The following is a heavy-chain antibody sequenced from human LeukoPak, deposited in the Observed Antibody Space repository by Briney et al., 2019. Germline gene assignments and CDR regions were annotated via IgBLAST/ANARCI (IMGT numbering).Heavy chain of an antibody. Sequence: GGSLRLSCAASGFTFSSYSMNWVRQAPGKGLEWVSSISSSSSYIYYADSVKGRFTISRDNTKNSLYLQMNSLRAEDTAVYYCARDGKRITIFGVVTVFDYWGQGTLVTVSS. CDR3: ARDGKRITIFGVVTVFDY. V-gene: IGHV3-21*01. D-gene: IGHD3-3*01. J-gene: IGHJ4*02. CDR1: GFTFSSYS. CDR2: ISSSSSYI.